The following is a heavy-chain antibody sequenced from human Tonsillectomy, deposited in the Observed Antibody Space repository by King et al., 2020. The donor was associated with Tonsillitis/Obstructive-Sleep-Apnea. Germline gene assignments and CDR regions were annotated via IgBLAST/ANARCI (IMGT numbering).Heavy chain of an antibody. V-gene: IGHV3-30*18. CDR3: AKDNSGSYYEGSDY. D-gene: IGHD1-26*01. Sequence: VQLVESGGGVVQPGRSLRLSCASSGFTFSSYGMHWVRQAPGKGLEWVAVITYGGSSKYYADSVKGRLTISRDNSKNTLYLQMNSLRAEDTAVYYCAKDNSGSYYEGSDYWGQGTLVTVSS. J-gene: IGHJ4*02. CDR1: GFTFSSYG. CDR2: ITYGGSSK.